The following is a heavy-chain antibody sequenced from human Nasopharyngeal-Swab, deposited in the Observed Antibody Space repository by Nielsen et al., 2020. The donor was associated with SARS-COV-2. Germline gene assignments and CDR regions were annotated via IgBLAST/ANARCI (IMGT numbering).Heavy chain of an antibody. J-gene: IGHJ6*02. CDR1: GGTFRSYA. Sequence: VKVSCKASGGTFRSYAISWLRQAPVQGLEWMGRIIPILGIANYAQKFQGRVTITADKSTSTAYMELSSLRSEDTAVYYCARIAVAGLGYYYYGMDVWGQGTTVTVSS. CDR2: IIPILGIA. V-gene: IGHV1-69*04. CDR3: ARIAVAGLGYYYYGMDV. D-gene: IGHD6-19*01.